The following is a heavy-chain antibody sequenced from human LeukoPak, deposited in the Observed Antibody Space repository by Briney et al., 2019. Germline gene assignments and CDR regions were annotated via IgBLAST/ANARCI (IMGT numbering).Heavy chain of an antibody. CDR1: GYTFTSYD. CDR2: MNPNSGNT. CDR3: ARGRQYDFWSGTSNWFDP. J-gene: IGHJ5*02. V-gene: IGHV1-8*01. D-gene: IGHD3-3*01. Sequence: ASVSVSCTASGYTFTSYDINWVRQAPGKGLEWMGGMNPNSGNTAYAQTFQGRFTITRNTSKSTPYMELNSLTSEDTAVYYCARGRQYDFWSGTSNWFDPWGQGSLVTVSS.